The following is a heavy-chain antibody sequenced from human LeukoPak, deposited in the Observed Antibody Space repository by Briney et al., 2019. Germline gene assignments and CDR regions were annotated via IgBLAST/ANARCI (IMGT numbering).Heavy chain of an antibody. CDR2: INHSGST. D-gene: IGHD2-2*01. CDR3: ASIVVVPAAAPRDY. J-gene: IGHJ4*02. V-gene: IGHV4-34*01. CDR1: GGSFSGYY. Sequence: SETLSLTCAVYGGSFSGYYWSWIRQPPGKGLEWIGEINHSGSTNYNPSLKSRVTISVDTSKNQFSLKLSSVTAAGTAVYYCASIVVVPAAAPRDYWGQGTLVTVSS.